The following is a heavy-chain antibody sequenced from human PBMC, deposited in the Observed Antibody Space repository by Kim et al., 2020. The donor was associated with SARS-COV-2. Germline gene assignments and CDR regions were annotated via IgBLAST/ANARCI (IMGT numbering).Heavy chain of an antibody. CDR2: ISYDGSNK. D-gene: IGHD6-19*01. J-gene: IGHJ4*02. Sequence: GGSLRLSCAASGFTFSSYGMHWVRQAPGKGLEWVAVISYDGSNKYYADSVKGRFTISRDNSKNTLYLQMNSLRAEDTAVYYCAKDLLQIIAVAGSYYFDYWGQGTLVTVSS. CDR3: AKDLLQIIAVAGSYYFDY. CDR1: GFTFSSYG. V-gene: IGHV3-30*18.